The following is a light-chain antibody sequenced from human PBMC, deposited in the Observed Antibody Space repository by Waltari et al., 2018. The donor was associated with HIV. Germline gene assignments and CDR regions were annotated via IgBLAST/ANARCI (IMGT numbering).Light chain of an antibody. CDR3: CSYAGSYSYV. J-gene: IGLJ1*01. V-gene: IGLV2-11*01. Sequence: QSALTQPRPVSGSPGQSVTVSCTEASSDVGGYDSVSWYQQPPGKAPKLIIYDVTKRPSWVPGRFSGSRSGDTASLTISGLQADDEADYYCCSYAGSYSYVFGAGTRVIVL. CDR2: DVT. CDR1: SSDVGGYDS.